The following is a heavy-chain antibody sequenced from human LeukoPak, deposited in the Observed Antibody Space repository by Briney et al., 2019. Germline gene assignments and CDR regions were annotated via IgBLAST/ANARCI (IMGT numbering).Heavy chain of an antibody. CDR3: ARAPGWPDEDSVDY. Sequence: ASVKVSCKASGYTFTGYYMHWVRQAPGQGLEWMGWISAYNGNTNYAQKLQGRVTMTTDTSTSTAYMELRSLRSDDTAVYYCARAPGWPDEDSVDYWGQGTLVTVSS. D-gene: IGHD6-19*01. J-gene: IGHJ4*02. CDR1: GYTFTGYY. CDR2: ISAYNGNT. V-gene: IGHV1-18*04.